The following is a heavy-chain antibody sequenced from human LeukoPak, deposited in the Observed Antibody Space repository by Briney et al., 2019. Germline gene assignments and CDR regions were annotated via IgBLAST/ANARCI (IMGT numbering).Heavy chain of an antibody. D-gene: IGHD1-26*01. CDR2: IIPIFGTA. Sequence: ASVKVSCKASGGTFSSYAISWVRQAPGQWLEWMGGIIPIFGTANYAQKFQGRVTMTTDTSTSTAYMELRSLRSDDTAVYYCARDDGGSAIIDYWGQGTLVTVSS. J-gene: IGHJ4*02. CDR3: ARDDGGSAIIDY. V-gene: IGHV1-69*05. CDR1: GGTFSSYA.